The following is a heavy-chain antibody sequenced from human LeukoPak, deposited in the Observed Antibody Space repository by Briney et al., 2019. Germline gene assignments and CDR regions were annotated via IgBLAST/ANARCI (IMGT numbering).Heavy chain of an antibody. V-gene: IGHV3-7*01. D-gene: IGHD3-3*01. Sequence: GGSLRLSCVASGLTFSSDWMTWIRQAPGKGLEWLASIKHDGSENYLVDSAKGRFTISRDNAQSSLFLQMNSLRVDDTAVYHCARIYYDSWSGYSWFDPWGQGILVTVSS. J-gene: IGHJ5*02. CDR1: GLTFSSDW. CDR3: ARIYYDSWSGYSWFDP. CDR2: IKHDGSEN.